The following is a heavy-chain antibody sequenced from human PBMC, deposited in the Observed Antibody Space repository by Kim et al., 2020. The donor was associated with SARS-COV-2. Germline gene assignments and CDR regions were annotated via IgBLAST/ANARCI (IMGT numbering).Heavy chain of an antibody. CDR2: IYYSGST. V-gene: IGHV4-39*01. J-gene: IGHJ1*01. Sequence: SETLSLTCTVSGGSISSSSYYWGWIRQPPGKGLEWIGSIYYSGSTYYNPSLKSRVTISVDTSKNQFSLKLSSVTAADTAVYYCARTATVSAPHAEYFQHWGQGTLVTVSS. CDR1: GGSISSSSYY. D-gene: IGHD4-17*01. CDR3: ARTATVSAPHAEYFQH.